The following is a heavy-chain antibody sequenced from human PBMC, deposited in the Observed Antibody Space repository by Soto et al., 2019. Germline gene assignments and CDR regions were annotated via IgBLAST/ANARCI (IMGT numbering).Heavy chain of an antibody. V-gene: IGHV4-34*01. J-gene: IGHJ5*02. Sequence: QVQLPQWGAGLLKPSETLSLTCAVYGGSFGDYYWSWIRQPPGKGLESIGEINHGGNTNYNPSLKSRVTISVDTSKNQFSLRLSAVTAADTAVYYCARGGAPSRGWNFARFDPWGQGPLVTVSS. CDR2: INHGGNT. D-gene: IGHD1-7*01. CDR1: GGSFGDYY. CDR3: ARGGAPSRGWNFARFDP.